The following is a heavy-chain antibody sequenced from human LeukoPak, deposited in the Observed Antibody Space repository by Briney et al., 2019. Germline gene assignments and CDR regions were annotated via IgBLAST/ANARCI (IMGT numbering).Heavy chain of an antibody. Sequence: GASVKVSCKASGYTFTSYGITWVRQAPGQGLEWMGWISPDIGNTTSAQQFQGRVILTTDTLTSTAYMDLRSLRSDDTAVYYCARRDSNTAFDYWGQGTQVSVSS. V-gene: IGHV1-18*01. CDR3: ARRDSNTAFDY. CDR1: GYTFTSYG. CDR2: ISPDIGNT. D-gene: IGHD5-18*01. J-gene: IGHJ4*02.